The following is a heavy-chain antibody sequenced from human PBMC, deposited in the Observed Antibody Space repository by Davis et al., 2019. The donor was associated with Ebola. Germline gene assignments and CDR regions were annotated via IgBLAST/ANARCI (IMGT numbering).Heavy chain of an antibody. J-gene: IGHJ4*02. CDR3: ARNPLRYFDWLLGD. Sequence: PGGSLRLSCAVYGGSFSGYYWSWIRQPPGKGLEWIGEINHSGSTNYNPSLKSRVTISVDTSKNQFSLKLSSVTAADTAVYYCARNPLRYFDWLLGDWGQGTLVTVSS. CDR2: INHSGST. CDR1: GGSFSGYY. V-gene: IGHV4-34*01. D-gene: IGHD3-9*01.